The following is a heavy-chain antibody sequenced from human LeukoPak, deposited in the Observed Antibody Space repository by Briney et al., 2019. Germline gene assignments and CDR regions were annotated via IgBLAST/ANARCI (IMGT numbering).Heavy chain of an antibody. V-gene: IGHV7-4-1*02. CDR2: INTNTGNP. D-gene: IGHD3-3*01. CDR1: GYTFTSYA. Sequence: ASVKVSCKASGYTFTSYAMNWVRQAPGQGLEWMGWINTNTGNPTYAQGFTGRFVFSLDTSVSTAYLQISSLKAEDTAVHYCARGPLYYDFWSGYYTQYFDYWGQGTLVTVSS. CDR3: ARGPLYYDFWSGYYTQYFDY. J-gene: IGHJ4*02.